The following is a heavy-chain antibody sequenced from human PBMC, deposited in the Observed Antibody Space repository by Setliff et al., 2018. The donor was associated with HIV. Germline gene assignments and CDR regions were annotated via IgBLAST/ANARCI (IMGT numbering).Heavy chain of an antibody. D-gene: IGHD2-8*01. V-gene: IGHV4-4*07. CDR3: ARVFPPIRGAPFGVPPGVFDI. J-gene: IGHJ3*02. CDR1: GGSMSPYY. Sequence: SETLSLTCSVSGGSMSPYYWSWIRRPAGKGLEWIGRLYPSRSTIYNPSLRSRVTLSVDTSKNQFSLKLSSVTAADTAVYYCARVFPPIRGAPFGVPPGVFDIWGQGSMVTVSS. CDR2: LYPSRST.